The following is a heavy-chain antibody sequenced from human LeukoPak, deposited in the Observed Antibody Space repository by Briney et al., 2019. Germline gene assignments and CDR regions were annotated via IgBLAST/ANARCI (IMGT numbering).Heavy chain of an antibody. Sequence: SQTLSLTCTVSGGSISSGGYYWSWICQHPGMGLEWIGYIYYSRSTYYIPSLKSRVTISVDTSKNQFSLKLSSVTAADTAVYYCARRGISMIVVLKDPGYFDLWGRGTLVTVSS. CDR2: IYYSRST. CDR3: ARRGISMIVVLKDPGYFDL. V-gene: IGHV4-31*03. CDR1: GGSISSGGYY. D-gene: IGHD3-22*01. J-gene: IGHJ2*01.